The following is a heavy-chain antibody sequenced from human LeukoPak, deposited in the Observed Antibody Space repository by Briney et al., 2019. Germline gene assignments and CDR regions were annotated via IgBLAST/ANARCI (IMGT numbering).Heavy chain of an antibody. CDR3: VRVSPTSDYGMDV. V-gene: IGHV3-9*01. CDR1: GFSFVDHG. Sequence: GRSLRLSCEASGFSFVDHGMHWVRQAPGKGLQWVSGISWNGGSTGYSDSAKGRFTISRDNAKNSLYLQMNNVRIEDTALYYCVRVSPTSDYGMDVWGQGTTVTVSS. CDR2: ISWNGGST. J-gene: IGHJ6*02.